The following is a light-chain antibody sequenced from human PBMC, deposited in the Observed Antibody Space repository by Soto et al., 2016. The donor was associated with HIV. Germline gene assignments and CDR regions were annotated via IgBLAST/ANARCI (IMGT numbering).Light chain of an antibody. V-gene: IGKV1-39*01. Sequence: DIQMTQYPSSLSASVGDRVTITCRASQSISNYLNWYQQKPGKAPKLLIYAASTLQGGVPSRFSGSGSGTDFTLTISSLQPEDSATYYCQQYNSYPFTFGRRDQGGDQT. CDR3: QQYNSYPFT. CDR2: AAS. J-gene: IGKJ4*01. CDR1: QSISNY.